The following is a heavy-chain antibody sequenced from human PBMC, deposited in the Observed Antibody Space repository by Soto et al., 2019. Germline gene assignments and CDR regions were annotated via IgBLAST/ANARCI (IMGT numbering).Heavy chain of an antibody. J-gene: IGHJ4*02. CDR1: GASIITDNYF. Sequence: PWETLSLTCTVSGASIITDNYFWVWIRQSPRRGLELIGSISYSGRTYDNPPLQSRVTISIDASKNQFSLKLTSVTTADTAVYYCARRRASDYGGNHHPYYFDRWGQGALVTVSS. CDR2: ISYSGRT. V-gene: IGHV4-39*01. D-gene: IGHD4-17*01. CDR3: ARRRASDYGGNHHPYYFDR.